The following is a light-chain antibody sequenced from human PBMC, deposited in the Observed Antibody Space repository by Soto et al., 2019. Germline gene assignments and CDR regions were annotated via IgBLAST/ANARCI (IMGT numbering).Light chain of an antibody. CDR2: DAS. J-gene: IGKJ5*01. V-gene: IGKV3-11*01. Sequence: EIVMTQSPATLSVSPGESATLSCRASQSVSSYLAWYQQKPGQAPRLLIYDASNRATGIPARFSGSGSGTDFTLTISSLEPEDFAVYYCQQRSDWPPKITFGQGTRLEIK. CDR1: QSVSSY. CDR3: QQRSDWPPKIT.